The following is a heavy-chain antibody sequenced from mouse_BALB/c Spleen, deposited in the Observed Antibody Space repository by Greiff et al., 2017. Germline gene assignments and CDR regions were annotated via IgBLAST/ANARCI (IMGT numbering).Heavy chain of an antibody. V-gene: IGHV1-69*02. J-gene: IGHJ4*01. D-gene: IGHD2-1*01. CDR2: IDPSDSYT. Sequence: QVHVKQSGAELVKPGASVKLSCKASGYTFTSYWMHWVKQRPGQGLEWIGEIDPSDSYTNYNQKFKGKATLTVDKSSSTAYMQLSSLTSEDSAVYYCARGGNYDAMDYWGQGTSVTVSS. CDR1: GYTFTSYW. CDR3: ARGGNYDAMDY.